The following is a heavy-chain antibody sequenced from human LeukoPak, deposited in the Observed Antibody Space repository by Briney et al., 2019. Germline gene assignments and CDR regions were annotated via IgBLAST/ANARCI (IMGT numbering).Heavy chain of an antibody. CDR1: GFTFSGYW. V-gene: IGHV3-7*01. Sequence: GGSLRLSCEISGFTFSGYWTSWVRQAPGKGLEWVANIKPDGGEKYYVDSVKGRFTISRDNVKNSLYLQMNSLRDEDTAVYHCARDRTNDYGHNVGAFDIWGQGTMVTVSS. CDR3: ARDRTNDYGHNVGAFDI. CDR2: IKPDGGEK. J-gene: IGHJ3*02. D-gene: IGHD4-17*01.